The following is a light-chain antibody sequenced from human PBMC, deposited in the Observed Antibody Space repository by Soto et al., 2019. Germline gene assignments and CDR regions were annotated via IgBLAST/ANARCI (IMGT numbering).Light chain of an antibody. CDR2: DVS. CDR1: SSDVGRYNY. V-gene: IGLV2-14*03. Sequence: QSALAQPASVSGSRGQSITISGTGTSSDVGRYNYVSWFQQHPGKVPKLIIYDVSNWPSGVSDRFSGSKSGNTASLTISGLHPEDEADYYCSSFTSSSTFVFGTGTKVTVL. J-gene: IGLJ1*01. CDR3: SSFTSSSTFV.